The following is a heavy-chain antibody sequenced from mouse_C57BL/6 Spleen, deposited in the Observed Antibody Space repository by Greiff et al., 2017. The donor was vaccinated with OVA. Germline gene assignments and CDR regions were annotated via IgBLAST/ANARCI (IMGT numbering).Heavy chain of an antibody. Sequence: EVQLQESGPELVKPGDSVKISCKASGYSFTGYFMNWVMQSHGKSLEWIGRINPYNGDTFYNQKFKGKATLTVDKSSSTAHMELRSLTSEDSAVYYCARGGTVAHVDYWGQGTTLTVSS. CDR1: GYSFTGYF. D-gene: IGHD1-1*01. V-gene: IGHV1-20*01. J-gene: IGHJ2*01. CDR2: INPYNGDT. CDR3: ARGGTVAHVDY.